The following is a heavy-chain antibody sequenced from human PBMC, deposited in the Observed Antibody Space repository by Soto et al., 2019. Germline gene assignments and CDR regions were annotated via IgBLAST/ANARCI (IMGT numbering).Heavy chain of an antibody. D-gene: IGHD7-27*01. CDR2: IRSKANSYAT. CDR3: TRRFSGQKYFDY. CDR1: GFTFSGSA. J-gene: IGHJ4*02. V-gene: IGHV3-73*01. Sequence: PGGSLRLSCAASGFTFSGSAMHWVRQASGKGLEWVGRIRSKANSYATAYAASVKGRFTISRDDSKNTAYLQMNSLKTEDTAVYYCTRRFSGQKYFDYWGQGTLVTVSS.